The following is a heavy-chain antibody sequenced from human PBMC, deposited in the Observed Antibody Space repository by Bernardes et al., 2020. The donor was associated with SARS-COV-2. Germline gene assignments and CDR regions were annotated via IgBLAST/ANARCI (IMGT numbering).Heavy chain of an antibody. V-gene: IGHV4-61*02. J-gene: IGHJ4*02. CDR3: ARDTSTYYVFDN. CDR2: LYTTGST. Sequence: TLSLTCTVSGGSINSGFYYWSWIRLPAGKGLEWIGRLYTTGSTNYNPSLKSRVTISLDTSKNQFSLRLTSVTAADTAVYFCARDTSTYYVFDNWGQGTQVPV. D-gene: IGHD1-26*01. CDR1: GGSINSGFYY.